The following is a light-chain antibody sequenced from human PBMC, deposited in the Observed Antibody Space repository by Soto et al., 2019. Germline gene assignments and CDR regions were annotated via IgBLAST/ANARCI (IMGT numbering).Light chain of an antibody. J-gene: IGLJ1*01. CDR3: SSYSGINNFLV. CDR2: DVT. Sequence: QSALTQPPSASGSPGQSVTISCTGTSSNVGGYKYVFWYQQHPDRAPKLLIYDVTKRPSGVPDRFSGSRSGNTASLTVSGLQAEDEADYYCSSYSGINNFLVFGTGTKVTVL. CDR1: SSNVGGYKY. V-gene: IGLV2-8*01.